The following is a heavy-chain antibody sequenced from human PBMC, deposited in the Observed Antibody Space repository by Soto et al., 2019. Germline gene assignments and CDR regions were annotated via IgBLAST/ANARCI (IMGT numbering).Heavy chain of an antibody. CDR3: AREWGIAAAGSGYYYMDV. V-gene: IGHV3-7*01. D-gene: IGHD6-13*01. Sequence: GGGPRISPSAPGFTLIYHWMSWVRPAPREGVEWVANIKQDGSEKYYVDSVKGRFTISRDNAKNSLYLQMNSLRAEDTAVYYCAREWGIAAAGSGYYYMDVWGKGTTVTVSS. CDR2: IKQDGSEK. J-gene: IGHJ6*03. CDR1: GFTLIYHW.